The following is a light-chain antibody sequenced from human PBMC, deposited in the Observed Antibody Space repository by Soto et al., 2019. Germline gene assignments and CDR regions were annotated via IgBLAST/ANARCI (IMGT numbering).Light chain of an antibody. Sequence: EIVMTQSPSTLSVSPGERATLSCRASQPISNALAWYQHKPGQAPRLLIHGASTRATGIPARFSGSGSGTEFTLTISSLQYEDFAVYYCQQYNNRHPWTFGQGTKVDIK. CDR3: QQYNNRHPWT. V-gene: IGKV3-15*01. CDR1: QPISNA. CDR2: GAS. J-gene: IGKJ1*01.